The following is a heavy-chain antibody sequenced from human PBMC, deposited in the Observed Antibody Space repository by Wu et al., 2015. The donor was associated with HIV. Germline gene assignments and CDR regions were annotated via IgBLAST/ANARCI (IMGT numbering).Heavy chain of an antibody. CDR1: GYTFTSYG. V-gene: IGHV1-18*01. Sequence: QVQLVQSGAEVKKPGASVKVSCKASGYTFTSYGISWVRQAPGQGLEWMGWISAYNGNTNYAQKLQGRVTMTTDTSTSTAYMELRSLRSDDTAVYFCAREGPQSDCSGGNCYVDYWGQGTLVTVSS. CDR3: AREGPQSDCSGGNCYVDY. CDR2: ISAYNGNT. D-gene: IGHD2-15*01. J-gene: IGHJ4*02.